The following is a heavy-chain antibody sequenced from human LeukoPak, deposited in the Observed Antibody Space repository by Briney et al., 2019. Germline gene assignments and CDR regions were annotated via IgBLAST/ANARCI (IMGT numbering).Heavy chain of an antibody. J-gene: IGHJ4*02. CDR1: GGSISSSNYY. V-gene: IGHV4-39*01. Sequence: PSETLSLTCTVSGGSISSSNYYWGWIRQPPGKGLEWIGSLYCSGSTYYNPSLKSRVTISVDTSKNEFSLKLSSVTAADTAVYYCARLKLGYSSSQPFDYWGQGILVTVSS. CDR3: ARLKLGYSSSQPFDY. D-gene: IGHD6-13*01. CDR2: LYCSGST.